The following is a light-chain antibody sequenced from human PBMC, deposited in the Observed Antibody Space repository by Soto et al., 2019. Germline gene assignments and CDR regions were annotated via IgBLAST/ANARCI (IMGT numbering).Light chain of an antibody. CDR1: SSDVGAYNY. Sequence: QSALTQPPSASGSPGQSVTISCTGTSSDVGAYNYVSWYQQHAGKAPKLVIYEVTKRPSGVPYLLSGSKSANSASLTGSGPQAWGEAECYRSVFAASNAWVFRGGAHLTVL. CDR2: EVT. V-gene: IGLV2-8*01. J-gene: IGLJ3*02. CDR3: SVFAASNAWV.